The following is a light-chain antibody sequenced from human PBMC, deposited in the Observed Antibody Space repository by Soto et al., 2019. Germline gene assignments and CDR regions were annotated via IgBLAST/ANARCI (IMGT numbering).Light chain of an antibody. V-gene: IGLV2-8*01. J-gene: IGLJ1*01. CDR2: EVT. CDR3: TSHAGNYNFPYV. Sequence: QSVLTQPPSASGSPGQSVTISCTGTSSDVGTYKYVSWYQHHPGKAPKLMIYEVTKRPSGVPDRFSGSKSGNTASLTVSGLQAEDEADYYCTSHAGNYNFPYVFGTGTKLTVL. CDR1: SSDVGTYKY.